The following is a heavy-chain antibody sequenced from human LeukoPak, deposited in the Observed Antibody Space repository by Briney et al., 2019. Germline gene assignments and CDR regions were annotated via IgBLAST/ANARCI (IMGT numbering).Heavy chain of an antibody. CDR2: TYYTGST. D-gene: IGHD6-13*01. V-gene: IGHV4-39*01. Sequence: SETQSPTCSVSGGSISRRSYYWGWVRQPPGKGLEWIGSTYYTGSTYYNPSLRSRVSISGDTSKNQVSLKVNSVTAADTAVYYCARLGAAPGPPNYFYYGMFVSGERGTVTVSA. J-gene: IGHJ6*01. CDR1: GGSISRRSYY. CDR3: ARLGAAPGPPNYFYYGMFV.